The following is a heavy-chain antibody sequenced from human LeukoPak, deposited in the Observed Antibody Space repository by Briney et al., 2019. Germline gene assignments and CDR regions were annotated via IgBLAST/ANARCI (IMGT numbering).Heavy chain of an antibody. Sequence: GGSLRLSCAASGFTFSSYAMHWVRQAPGKGLDWVAVISYDGSNKYYADSVKGRFTISRDNSKNTLYLQMNSLRAEDTAVFYCARDLCCSSTSCYQCYYYYYGMDVWGQGTTVTVSS. CDR3: ARDLCCSSTSCYQCYYYYYGMDV. CDR1: GFTFSSYA. D-gene: IGHD2-2*01. J-gene: IGHJ6*02. CDR2: ISYDGSNK. V-gene: IGHV3-30-3*01.